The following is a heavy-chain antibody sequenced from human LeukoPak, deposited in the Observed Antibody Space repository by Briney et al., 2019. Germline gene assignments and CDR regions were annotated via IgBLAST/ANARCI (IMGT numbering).Heavy chain of an antibody. J-gene: IGHJ4*02. CDR2: IYYSGST. CDR3: ARRSAFEYSSSSTGFDY. V-gene: IGHV4-39*01. CDR1: GGSISSSSYY. D-gene: IGHD6-6*01. Sequence: SETLSLTCTVSGGSISSSSYYWGWIRQPPGKRLEWIGSIYYSGSTYYNPSLKSRVTISVDTSKNQFSLKLSSVTAADTAVYYCARRSAFEYSSSSTGFDYWGQGTLVTVSS.